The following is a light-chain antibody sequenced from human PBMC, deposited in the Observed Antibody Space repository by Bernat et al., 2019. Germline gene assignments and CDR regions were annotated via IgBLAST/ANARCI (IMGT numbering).Light chain of an antibody. V-gene: IGLV2-14*03. CDR3: SSYTSSSTWV. CDR1: SSDVGGYNY. CDR2: DVS. J-gene: IGLJ3*02. Sequence: QSALTQPASVSGSPGQSITISCTGTSSDVGGYNYFSWYQQHPGKAPKLMIYDVSNRPSGVSNRYSGSKSGNTASLTSSGLQAEDEADYYCSSYTSSSTWVFGGGTKLNVL.